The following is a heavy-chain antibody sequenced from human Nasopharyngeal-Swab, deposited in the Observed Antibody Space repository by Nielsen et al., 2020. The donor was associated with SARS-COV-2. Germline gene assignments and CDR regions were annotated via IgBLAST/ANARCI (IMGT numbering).Heavy chain of an antibody. CDR3: RVVPAAMYYGDYVGIDY. J-gene: IGHJ4*02. V-gene: IGHV4-39*07. D-gene: IGHD2-2*01. Sequence: RQAPGKGLEWIGSIYYSGSTYYDPSLKSRVTISVDTSKNQFSLKLSSVTAADTAVYYCRVVPAAMYYGDYVGIDYWGQGTLVTVSS. CDR2: IYYSGST.